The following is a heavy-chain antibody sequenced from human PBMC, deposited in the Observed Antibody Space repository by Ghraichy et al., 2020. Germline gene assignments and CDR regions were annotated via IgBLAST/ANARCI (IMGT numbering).Heavy chain of an antibody. D-gene: IGHD3-22*01. CDR2: INAGNGNT. CDR3: ASTPIYYDSSGYPEHDAFDI. V-gene: IGHV1-3*01. J-gene: IGHJ3*02. Sequence: ASVKVSCKASGYTFTSYAMHWVRQAPGQRLEWMGWINAGNGNTKYSQKFQGRVTITRDTSASTAYMELSSLRSEDTAVYYCASTPIYYDSSGYPEHDAFDIWGQGTMVTVSS. CDR1: GYTFTSYA.